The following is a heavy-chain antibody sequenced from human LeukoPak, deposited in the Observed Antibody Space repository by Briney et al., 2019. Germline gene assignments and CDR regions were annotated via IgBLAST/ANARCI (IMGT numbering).Heavy chain of an antibody. CDR3: ARGDGVTTMGGAVLGDI. J-gene: IGHJ3*02. V-gene: IGHV4-30-4*08. CDR1: GGSISSGGYY. CDR2: IYYSGST. D-gene: IGHD4-11*01. Sequence: SETLSLTCTVSGGSISSGGYYWSWIRQHPGKGLEWIGYIYYSGSTYYNPSLKSRVAISVDTSKNRFSLRLSSVTAADTAVYYCARGDGVTTMGGAVLGDIWGQGTMVTVSS.